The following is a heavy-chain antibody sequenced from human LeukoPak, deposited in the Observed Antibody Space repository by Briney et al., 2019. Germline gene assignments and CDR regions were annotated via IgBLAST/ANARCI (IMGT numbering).Heavy chain of an antibody. V-gene: IGHV1-69*01. Sequence: SVKVSCKASGGTFSSYAISWVRQAPGQGLEWMGGIIPIFGTANYAQKFQGRVTITADESTSTAYMELRSLRSDDTAVYYCARAAYYDFWSGYLAAPYYYYMDVWGKGTTVTVSS. CDR1: GGTFSSYA. D-gene: IGHD3-3*01. CDR3: ARAAYYDFWSGYLAAPYYYYMDV. J-gene: IGHJ6*03. CDR2: IIPIFGTA.